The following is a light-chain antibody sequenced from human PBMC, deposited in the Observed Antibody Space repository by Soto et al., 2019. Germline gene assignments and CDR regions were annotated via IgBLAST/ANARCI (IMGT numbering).Light chain of an antibody. CDR1: NNDVGAYTY. CDR3: SSYTSSNTYV. J-gene: IGLJ1*01. Sequence: QSALTQPASVSGSPGQSITISCTGTNNDVGAYTYVSWYQQHPGKAPRLIIYEVSERPSGVSNRFSGSRSGNTASLTISGLQAEDESDYYCSSYTSSNTYVFGTGTQLTVL. CDR2: EVS. V-gene: IGLV2-14*01.